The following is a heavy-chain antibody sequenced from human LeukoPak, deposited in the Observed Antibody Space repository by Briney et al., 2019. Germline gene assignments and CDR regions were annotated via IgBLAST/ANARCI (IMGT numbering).Heavy chain of an antibody. J-gene: IGHJ6*02. CDR3: ARDSLLHDYGDYGSYYYGMDV. CDR1: GGSISSGDYY. V-gene: IGHV4-30-4*01. D-gene: IGHD4-17*01. Sequence: PSETLSLTCTVSGGSISSGDYYWSWIRQPPGKGLEWIGYIYYIGSTYYNPSLKSRVTISVDTSKNQFSLKLSSVTAADTAVYYCARDSLLHDYGDYGSYYYGMDVWGQGTTVTVSS. CDR2: IYYIGST.